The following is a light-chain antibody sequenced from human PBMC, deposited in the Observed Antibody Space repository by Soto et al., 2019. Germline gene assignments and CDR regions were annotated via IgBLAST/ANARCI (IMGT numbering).Light chain of an antibody. V-gene: IGKV3-20*01. J-gene: IGKJ4*01. CDR2: GAS. CDR1: QSISSSY. CDR3: QQYGSPPFT. Sequence: DIVLTQSPGTLSLSPGERATLSCRASQSISSSYLAWFQQKPGQSPRLLIYGASSRPTGIPDRFSGSGSGTDFTLAISRLDPEDFALYYCQQYGSPPFTFGGGTKVEIK.